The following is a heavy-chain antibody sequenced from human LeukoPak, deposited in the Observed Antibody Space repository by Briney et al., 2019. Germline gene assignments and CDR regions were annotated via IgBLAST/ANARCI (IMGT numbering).Heavy chain of an antibody. J-gene: IGHJ5*02. CDR3: ARVGASGP. Sequence: ASVKVSCKASGYTFTGYYMHWVRQAPGQGLEWMGRINPSGGSTSYAQKFQGRVTMTRDMSTSTAYMELSSLRSKYTAVSYCARVGASGPWGKEPLVPAS. CDR2: INPSGGST. V-gene: IGHV1-46*01. D-gene: IGHD1-26*01. CDR1: GYTFTGYY.